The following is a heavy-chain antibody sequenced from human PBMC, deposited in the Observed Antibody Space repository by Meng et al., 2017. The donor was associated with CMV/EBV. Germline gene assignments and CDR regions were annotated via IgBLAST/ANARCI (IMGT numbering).Heavy chain of an antibody. CDR1: GFTFDDYA. CDR2: ISWNSGSI. J-gene: IGHJ4*02. V-gene: IGHV3-9*01. Sequence: GGSLRLSCAASGFTFDDYAMHWVRQAPGKGLEWVSGISWNSGSIGYADSVKGRFTISRDNAKNSLYLQMNSLRAEDTALYYCAKSQGYCSGGSCFIYDYWGQGTLVTVS. CDR3: AKSQGYCSGGSCFIYDY. D-gene: IGHD2-15*01.